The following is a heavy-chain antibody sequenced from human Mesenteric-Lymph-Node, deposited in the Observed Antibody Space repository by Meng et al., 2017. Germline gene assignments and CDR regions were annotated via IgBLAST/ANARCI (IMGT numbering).Heavy chain of an antibody. D-gene: IGHD3-3*01. CDR1: GGTFSSYA. J-gene: IGHJ6*02. Sequence: SVKVSCKASGGTFSSYAISWVRQAPGQGLEWMGGIIPIFGTANYAQKFQGRVTITTDESTSTAYMELSSLRSEDTAVYYCARDRIDFWSGSPNTTYYYYYGMDVWGQGTTVTVSS. V-gene: IGHV1-69*05. CDR3: ARDRIDFWSGSPNTTYYYYYGMDV. CDR2: IIPIFGTA.